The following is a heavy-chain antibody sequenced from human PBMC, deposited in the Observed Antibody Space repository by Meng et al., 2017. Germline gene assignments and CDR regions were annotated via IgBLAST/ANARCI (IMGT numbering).Heavy chain of an antibody. J-gene: IGHJ4*02. D-gene: IGHD1-26*01. CDR3: ARGSYSFDS. Sequence: QIQPQQSGPGLVKPSQTLSLICAISGDSVSSNSAAWNWIRQSPSRGLEWLGRAYYRSKWYHDYAESVKSRISIDPDTSKNQFSLQLRSVTPEDSAVYYCARGSYSFDSWGQRTLVTVSS. CDR2: AYYRSKWYH. CDR1: GDSVSSNSAA. V-gene: IGHV6-1*01.